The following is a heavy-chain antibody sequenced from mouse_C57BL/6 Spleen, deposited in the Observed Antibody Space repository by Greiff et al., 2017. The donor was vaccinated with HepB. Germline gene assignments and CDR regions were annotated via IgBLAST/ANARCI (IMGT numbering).Heavy chain of an antibody. D-gene: IGHD2-12*01. CDR3: ARLYYSNWYFDV. Sequence: EVKLEESGPGLVKPSQSLSLTCSVTGYSITSGYYWNWIRQFPGNKLEWMGYISYDGSKNYNPSLKNRISITRDTSQNQFFLKLNSVTTEDTATYYWARLYYSNWYFDVWGTGTTVTVSS. CDR2: ISYDGSK. CDR1: GYSITSGYY. V-gene: IGHV3-6*01. J-gene: IGHJ1*03.